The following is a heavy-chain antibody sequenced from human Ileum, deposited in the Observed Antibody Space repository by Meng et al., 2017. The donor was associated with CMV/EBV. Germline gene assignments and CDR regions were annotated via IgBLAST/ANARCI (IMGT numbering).Heavy chain of an antibody. Sequence: VYWPWWGPDRVQTSPTLSLSCTVLGGSIISGSYYWNWIRQPAGKGLEWIGRIYTSGSTNYNPSLKSRVTISIDTSKNQFSLKLSSVTAADTAVYYCARDGAHLAAFDYWGRGTLVTVSS. CDR1: GGSIISGSYY. D-gene: IGHD6-13*01. V-gene: IGHV4-61*02. J-gene: IGHJ4*02. CDR3: ARDGAHLAAFDY. CDR2: IYTSGST.